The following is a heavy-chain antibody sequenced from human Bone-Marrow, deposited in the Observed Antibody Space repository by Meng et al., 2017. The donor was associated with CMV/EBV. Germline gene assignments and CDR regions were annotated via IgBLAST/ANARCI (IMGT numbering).Heavy chain of an antibody. D-gene: IGHD6-13*01. V-gene: IGHV6-1*01. CDR1: GDSVSSNSAA. CDR2: TYYRSKWYN. CDR3: AREGIAAAGTHYYYYYGMDV. Sequence: SQTLSLTCAISGDSVSSNSAAWNWIRQSPSRGLEWLGRTYYRSKWYNDYAVSVKSRITINPDTSKNQFSLQLNSVTPEDTAVYYCAREGIAAAGTHYYYYYGMDVWGQGTTVTGYS. J-gene: IGHJ6*02.